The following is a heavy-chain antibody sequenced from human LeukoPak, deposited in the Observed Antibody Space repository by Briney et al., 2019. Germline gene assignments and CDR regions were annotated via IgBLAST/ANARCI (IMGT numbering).Heavy chain of an antibody. CDR3: ARDGDVVVVAALLFHYYYMDV. V-gene: IGHV1-46*01. CDR1: GYTFTSYY. Sequence: ASVKVSCKASGYTFTSYYMHWVRQAPGQGLEWMGLINPSGGSTSYAQKFQGRVTMTRDMPTSTVYMELSSLRSEDTAVYYCARDGDVVVVAALLFHYYYMDVWGKGTTVTVSS. D-gene: IGHD2-15*01. J-gene: IGHJ6*03. CDR2: INPSGGST.